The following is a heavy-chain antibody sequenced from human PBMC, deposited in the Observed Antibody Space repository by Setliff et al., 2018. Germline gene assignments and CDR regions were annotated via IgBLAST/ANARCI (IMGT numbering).Heavy chain of an antibody. J-gene: IGHJ3*01. CDR2: ISHSGST. CDR3: TKDLNRWVGEFAFDV. D-gene: IGHD3-10*01. V-gene: IGHV4-34*01. Sequence: SETLSLTCAAYGGSFTTYFWSWIRQPPGKGLEWIGEISHSGSTNYNPSLKSRVTISLDKSRNQFSLHLNSVTASDTAVYYCTKDLNRWVGEFAFDVWGQGTMVTVSS. CDR1: GGSFTTYF.